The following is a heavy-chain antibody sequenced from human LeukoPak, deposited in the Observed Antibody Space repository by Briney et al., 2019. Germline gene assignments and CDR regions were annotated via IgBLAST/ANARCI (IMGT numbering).Heavy chain of an antibody. CDR2: ISGSGGST. CDR3: ARDLLRFFYYYGMDV. Sequence: GGSLRLSCAASGFTFSSYAMSWVRQAPGKGLEWVSAISGSGGSTYYVDSVKGRFTISRDNSKNTLYLQMNSLRAEDTAVYYCARDLLRFFYYYGMDVWGQGTTVTVSS. CDR1: GFTFSSYA. V-gene: IGHV3-23*01. J-gene: IGHJ6*02. D-gene: IGHD3-3*01.